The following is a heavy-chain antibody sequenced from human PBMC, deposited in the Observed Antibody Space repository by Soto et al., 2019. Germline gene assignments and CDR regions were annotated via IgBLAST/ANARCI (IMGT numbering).Heavy chain of an antibody. CDR3: AKDLGDIVLVYGMDV. CDR1: GFTFSSYG. Sequence: QVQLVESGGGVVQPGRSLRLSCAASGFTFSSYGMHWVRQAPGKGLEWVAVISYDGSNKYYADSVKGRFTISRDNSKNKLYLQMNSLRAEDTAVYYCAKDLGDIVLVYGMDVWGQGTTVTVSS. J-gene: IGHJ6*02. V-gene: IGHV3-30*18. D-gene: IGHD2-2*01. CDR2: ISYDGSNK.